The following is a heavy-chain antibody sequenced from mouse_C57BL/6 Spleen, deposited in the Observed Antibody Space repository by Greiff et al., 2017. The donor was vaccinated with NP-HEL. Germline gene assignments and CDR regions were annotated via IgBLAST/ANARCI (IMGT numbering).Heavy chain of an antibody. Sequence: VQLQQPGAELVKPGASVKMSCKASGYTFTSYWITWVKQRPGQGLEWIGDIYPGSGSTNYNEKFKSKATLTVDTSSSTAYMQLSSLTSEDSAVYYCARRGYYVSYAMDYWGQGTSVTVSS. V-gene: IGHV1-55*01. CDR3: ARRGYYVSYAMDY. J-gene: IGHJ4*01. CDR1: GYTFTSYW. D-gene: IGHD2-3*01. CDR2: IYPGSGST.